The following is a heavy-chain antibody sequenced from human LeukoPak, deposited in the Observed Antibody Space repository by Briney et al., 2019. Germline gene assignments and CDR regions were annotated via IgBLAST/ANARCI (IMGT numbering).Heavy chain of an antibody. CDR3: ARDPTTGSNWFDP. J-gene: IGHJ5*02. CDR1: GYTFTGYY. V-gene: IGHV1-2*02. CDR2: INPNSGGT. Sequence: APVKVSCKASGYTFTGYYMHWVRQAPGQGLEWMGWINPNSGGTNYAQKFQGRVTMTRDTSISTAYMELSRLRSDDTAVYYCARDPTTGSNWFDPWGQGTPVTVSS. D-gene: IGHD4-17*01.